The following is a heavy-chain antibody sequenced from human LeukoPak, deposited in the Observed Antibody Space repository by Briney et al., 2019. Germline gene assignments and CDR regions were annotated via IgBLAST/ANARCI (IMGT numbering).Heavy chain of an antibody. V-gene: IGHV1-69*04. CDR3: ARADYFDWLLPDGNYYYYGMDV. J-gene: IGHJ6*02. CDR2: IIPILGIA. CDR1: GGTFSSYA. D-gene: IGHD3-9*01. Sequence: SVKVSCKASGGTFSSYAISWVRQAPGQGLEWMGRIIPILGIANYAQKFQGRVTITADKSTSIAYMELSSLRSEDTAVYYCARADYFDWLLPDGNYYYYGMDVWGQGTTVTVSS.